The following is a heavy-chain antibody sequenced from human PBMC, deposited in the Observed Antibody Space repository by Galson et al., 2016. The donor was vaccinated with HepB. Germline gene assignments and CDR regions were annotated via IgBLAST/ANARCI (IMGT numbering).Heavy chain of an antibody. CDR2: IYWDDAK. V-gene: IGHV2-5*02. CDR3: AFLWWSAKGTFDN. CDR1: GFSLSNIGVG. J-gene: IGHJ4*02. Sequence: PALVTPTQTLTLTCTLSGFSLSNIGVGVGWIRQPPGKALEWLALIYWDDAKRSSPSLKSRLTITKDTSRHQVALTMTMMDPVDTATYYCAFLWWSAKGTFDNWGQGTLVTVSS. D-gene: IGHD2-15*01.